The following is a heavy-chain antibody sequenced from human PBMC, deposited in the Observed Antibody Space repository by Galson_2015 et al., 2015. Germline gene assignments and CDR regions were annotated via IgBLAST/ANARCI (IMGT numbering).Heavy chain of an antibody. CDR2: INWSGSIT. V-gene: IGHV3-9*01. CDR3: AKDSKRVFGVVIGDGFDY. J-gene: IGHJ4*02. CDR1: GFTFDDYA. Sequence: SLRLSCAASGFTFDDYAMHWVRQGPGKGLEWVSGINWSGSITGYADSVKGRFTISRDNVKKPLSLQMNSLRAEDAALYYRAKDSKRVFGVVIGDGFDYWGQGTLVTVSS. D-gene: IGHD3-3*01.